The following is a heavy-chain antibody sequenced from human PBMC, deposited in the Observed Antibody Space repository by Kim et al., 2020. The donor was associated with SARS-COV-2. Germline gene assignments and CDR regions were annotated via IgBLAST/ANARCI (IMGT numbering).Heavy chain of an antibody. CDR1: GGSVSSGSYY. D-gene: IGHD2-21*02. CDR3: ARHLTTIPGWFDP. CDR2: IYYSVST. J-gene: IGHJ5*02. Sequence: SETLSLTCTVSGGSVSSGSYYWSWIRQPPGKGLEWIGYIYYSVSTNYNPSLNIRVTISVDTSKNQFSLKLSSLTAADTAVYYCARHLTTIPGWFDPWGQGTMVAVS. V-gene: IGHV4-61*01.